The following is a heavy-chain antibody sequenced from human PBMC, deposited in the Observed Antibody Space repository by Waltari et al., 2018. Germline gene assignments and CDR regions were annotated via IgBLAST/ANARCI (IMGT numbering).Heavy chain of an antibody. CDR3: APFWSGYYLSVDATLTPP. Sequence: QVQLQQWGAGLLKPSETLSLTCAVHGGSFSGYYWSWIRQPPGKGLEWIGEINHSGSTNYNPSLKSRVTISVDTSKNQFSLKLSSVTAADTAVYYCAPFWSGYYLSVDATLTPPWGQGTLVTVSS. D-gene: IGHD3-3*01. CDR1: GGSFSGYY. CDR2: INHSGST. V-gene: IGHV4-34*01. J-gene: IGHJ5*02.